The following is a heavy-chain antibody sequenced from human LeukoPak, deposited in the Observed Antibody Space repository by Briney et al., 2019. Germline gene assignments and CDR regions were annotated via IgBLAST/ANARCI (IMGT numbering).Heavy chain of an antibody. J-gene: IGHJ4*02. D-gene: IGHD3-10*01. V-gene: IGHV4-39*01. CDR3: ARTRGSGSYYSLGVRYFDY. CDR2: IYYSGST. CDR1: GGSISSSSYY. Sequence: SETLSLTCTVSGGSISSSSYYWGWIRQPPGKGLEWIGGIYYSGSTYYNPSLKSRVTISVDTSKNQFSLKLSSVTAADTAVYYCARTRGSGSYYSLGVRYFDYWGQGTLVTVSS.